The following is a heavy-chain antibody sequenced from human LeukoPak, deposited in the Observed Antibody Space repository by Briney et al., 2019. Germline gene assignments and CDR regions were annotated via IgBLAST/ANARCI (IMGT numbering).Heavy chain of an antibody. J-gene: IGHJ4*02. Sequence: PGGSLRLSCAASGFTFSSYSRNWVRQAPGKGLEGVSSISSSSSYIYYANSVKGRFTISRDNAKNSLYLQMNSLRAEDTAVYYCARDGSYDYVWGSYRYTSYYFDYWGQGTLVTVSS. D-gene: IGHD3-16*02. CDR2: ISSSSSYI. CDR1: GFTFSSYS. CDR3: ARDGSYDYVWGSYRYTSYYFDY. V-gene: IGHV3-21*01.